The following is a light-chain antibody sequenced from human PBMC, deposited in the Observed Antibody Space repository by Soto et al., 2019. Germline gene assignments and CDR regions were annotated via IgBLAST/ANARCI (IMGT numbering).Light chain of an antibody. J-gene: IGKJ1*01. CDR3: QQYNSYSWT. V-gene: IGKV1-5*01. CDR2: DAS. CDR1: QSISTW. Sequence: DIQMTQSPSTLSASVGDRVTITCRASQSISTWLAWYQQKPGKAPNLLIYDASSLDSGVPSRFSGSGSGTEFTLTISSLQPDDFATYYCQQYNSYSWTFGQGTKVEIK.